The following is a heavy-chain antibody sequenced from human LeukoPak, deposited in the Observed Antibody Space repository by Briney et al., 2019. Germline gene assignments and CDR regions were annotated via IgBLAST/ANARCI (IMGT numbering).Heavy chain of an antibody. D-gene: IGHD2-2*02. Sequence: GESLKISCKGSGYSFTSYWIGWVRQMPGKGLEWMGIIYPGDSDTRYSPSFQGQVTISADKSISTAYLQWSSLKASDTAMYYCARGGYCSSTSCYTRNWFDPWGQGTLVTVSS. CDR2: IYPGDSDT. J-gene: IGHJ5*02. CDR1: GYSFTSYW. CDR3: ARGGYCSSTSCYTRNWFDP. V-gene: IGHV5-51*01.